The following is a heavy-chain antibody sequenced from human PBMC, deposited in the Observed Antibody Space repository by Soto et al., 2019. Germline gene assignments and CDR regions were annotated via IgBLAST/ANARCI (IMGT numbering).Heavy chain of an antibody. CDR1: GGSISSYY. CDR2: IYTSGGT. Sequence: QVQLQESGPGLVKPSETLSLTCTVSGGSISSYYWSWIRQPAGKGLEWIGRIYTSGGTNYNPSLKSRVTMSVDTSKNQFSLKLSSVTAADTAVYYCARGAGIAAAGTAGWYYGMDVWGQGTTVTVSS. D-gene: IGHD6-13*01. J-gene: IGHJ6*02. CDR3: ARGAGIAAAGTAGWYYGMDV. V-gene: IGHV4-4*07.